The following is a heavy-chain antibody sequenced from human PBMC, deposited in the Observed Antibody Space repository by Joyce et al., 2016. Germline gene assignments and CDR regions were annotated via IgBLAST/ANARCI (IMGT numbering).Heavy chain of an antibody. V-gene: IGHV4-59*08. J-gene: IGHJ3*02. D-gene: IGHD5-12*01. CDR2: MYHNGAT. Sequence: QVHLQESGPGLVKPSETLSLTCAVSGGSITGDYWHWIRQSPGKGLEWIGYMYHNGATNYNPSLRGRGTISIGTSRNQFSLMLASVTVADTAVYYCARQVAPYGFDIWGQGTLVTVSS. CDR3: ARQVAPYGFDI. CDR1: GGSITGDY.